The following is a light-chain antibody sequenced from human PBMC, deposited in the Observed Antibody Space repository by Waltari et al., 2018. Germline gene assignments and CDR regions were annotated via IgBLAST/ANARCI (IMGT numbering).Light chain of an antibody. Sequence: QSVLAQPPSVSAAPGQRVTISCSGSSSNIGSDYVSWYQQFPGTAPKLLIQENNERPSGVPAPFSGSKSGTSATLDITGLQTGDEAVYYCATWDSSLSAGVFGGGTKLTVL. CDR1: SSNIGSDY. CDR2: ENN. J-gene: IGLJ2*01. CDR3: ATWDSSLSAGV. V-gene: IGLV1-51*02.